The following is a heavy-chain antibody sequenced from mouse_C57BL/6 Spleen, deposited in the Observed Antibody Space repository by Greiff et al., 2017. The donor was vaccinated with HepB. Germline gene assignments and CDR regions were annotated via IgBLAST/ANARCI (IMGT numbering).Heavy chain of an antibody. V-gene: IGHV1-64*01. Sequence: QVQLQQPGAELVKPGASVKLSCKASGYTFTSYWMHWVKQRPGQGLEWIGMIHPNSGSTNYNEKFKSKATLTVDKSSSTAYMQLSSLTSEDSAVYYCARFLENYGSSYWYFDVWGTGTTVTVSS. D-gene: IGHD1-1*01. CDR3: ARFLENYGSSYWYFDV. J-gene: IGHJ1*03. CDR1: GYTFTSYW. CDR2: IHPNSGST.